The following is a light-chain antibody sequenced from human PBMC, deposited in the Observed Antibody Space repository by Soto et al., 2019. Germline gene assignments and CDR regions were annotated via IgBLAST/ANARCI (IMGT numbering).Light chain of an antibody. CDR2: KAS. Sequence: DIEMTQSPSTLSASVRDRVTIACRASQSISNSLAWYQQKPGKAPNLLIYKASSLESGVPSRFSGSGSGTEFTLTISSLQPDDFATYYCRQYVSYPVTFGGGTKVEMK. V-gene: IGKV1-5*03. CDR3: RQYVSYPVT. J-gene: IGKJ4*01. CDR1: QSISNS.